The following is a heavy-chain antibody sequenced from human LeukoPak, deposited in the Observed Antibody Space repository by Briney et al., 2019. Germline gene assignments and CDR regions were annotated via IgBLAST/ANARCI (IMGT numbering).Heavy chain of an antibody. V-gene: IGHV3-53*01. J-gene: IGHJ3*02. CDR2: IYSGGST. CDR1: GFTVSSNY. D-gene: IGHD3-10*01. CDR3: ARALYYLDAFDI. Sequence: PGGSLRPSCAASGFTVSSNYMSWVCQAPGKGLEWVSVIYSGGSTYYADSVKGRFTISRDNSKNTLYLQMNSLRAEDTAVYYCARALYYLDAFDIWGQGTMVTVSS.